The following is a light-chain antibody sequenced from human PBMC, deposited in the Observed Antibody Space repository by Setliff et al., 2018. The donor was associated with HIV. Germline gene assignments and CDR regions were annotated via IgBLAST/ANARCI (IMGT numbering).Light chain of an antibody. Sequence: QSALAQPPPVSGSPGQSVTISCTGSTSDIGHYNRVSWDQQPPGAAPKLMIYEVSHRPSGVPDRFSGSKSGNTASLTISGLQPEDEADYYCSSYTTSITFVFGTGTKVTVL. CDR2: EVS. CDR3: SSYTTSITFV. CDR1: TSDIGHYNR. V-gene: IGLV2-18*02. J-gene: IGLJ1*01.